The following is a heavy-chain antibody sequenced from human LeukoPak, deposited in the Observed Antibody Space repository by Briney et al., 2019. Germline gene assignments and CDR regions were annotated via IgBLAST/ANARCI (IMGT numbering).Heavy chain of an antibody. J-gene: IGHJ4*02. V-gene: IGHV4-39*07. CDR1: GGSIRSSSYY. CDR3: ARVRVAAIPYYFDY. Sequence: SETLSLTCIVSGGSIRSSSYYWGWIRQPPGKGLEWIGSMYYTGSTYYNPSLKTRVTISVDTSKNQFSLKLTSVTAADTAAYYCARVRVAAIPYYFDYWGQGTLVTVSS. CDR2: MYYTGST. D-gene: IGHD6-6*01.